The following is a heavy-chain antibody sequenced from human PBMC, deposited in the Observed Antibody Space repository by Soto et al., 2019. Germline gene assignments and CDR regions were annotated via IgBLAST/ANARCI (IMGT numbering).Heavy chain of an antibody. V-gene: IGHV1-69*01. CDR1: GGLFSSFA. CDR2: IIPVFGTT. Sequence: QEQLVRSGAEVKKPGSSVKVSCKDSGGLFSSFAISWVRQAPGQGLEWMGGIIPVFGTTNYAQKFQGRVTITADESTNTAYMELSSLTSDDTAMYYCARGGGPYVWFNEFWGQGTQVTVSS. J-gene: IGHJ4*02. D-gene: IGHD3-16*01. CDR3: ARGGGPYVWFNEF.